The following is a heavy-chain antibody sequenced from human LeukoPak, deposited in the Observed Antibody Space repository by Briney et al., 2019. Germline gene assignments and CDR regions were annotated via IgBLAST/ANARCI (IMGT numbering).Heavy chain of an antibody. V-gene: IGHV3-48*01. Sequence: GGSLRLSCAASGFTFSRFSMNWVRQAPGKGLEWVSYITSSSSTIYYADSVKGRFTISRDNAKNSLHLQMNSLRAEDTAVYYCAKLRGKGGVWGQGTLVTVSS. CDR2: ITSSSSTI. J-gene: IGHJ4*02. D-gene: IGHD1-1*01. CDR1: GFTFSRFS. CDR3: AKLRGKGGV.